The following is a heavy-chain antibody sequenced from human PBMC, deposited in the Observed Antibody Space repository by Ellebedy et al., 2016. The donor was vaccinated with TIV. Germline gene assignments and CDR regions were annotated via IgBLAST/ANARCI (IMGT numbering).Heavy chain of an antibody. Sequence: GESLKIPCVASGFTFSDYYMNWIRQAPGKGLVWVSRIATDGSSTTYADSVKGRFSISRDNAKNTLYLHMSSLRAEDTDVYYCVRDKQDYGGGYYFDGMDVWGQGTMVTISS. V-gene: IGHV3-74*01. CDR1: GFTFSDYY. J-gene: IGHJ6*02. CDR2: IATDGSST. CDR3: VRDKQDYGGGYYFDGMDV. D-gene: IGHD4-23*01.